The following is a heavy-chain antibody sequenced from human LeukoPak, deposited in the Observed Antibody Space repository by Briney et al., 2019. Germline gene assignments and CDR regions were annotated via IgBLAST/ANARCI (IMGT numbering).Heavy chain of an antibody. V-gene: IGHV3-7*01. D-gene: IGHD5-24*01. J-gene: IGHJ4*02. Sequence: GGSLRLSCAASGFTFSSYWMTWVRQAPGKGLEWVANIKQDGSEKYYVDSVKGRFIISRDNAKNSLYLQMNSLRGEDTAVYYCARDSGDGYVDWGQGTQVTVSS. CDR1: GFTFSSYW. CDR2: IKQDGSEK. CDR3: ARDSGDGYVD.